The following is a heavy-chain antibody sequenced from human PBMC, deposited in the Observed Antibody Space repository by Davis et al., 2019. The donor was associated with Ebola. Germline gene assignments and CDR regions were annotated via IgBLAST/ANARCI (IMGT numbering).Heavy chain of an antibody. CDR2: INSDGSSI. D-gene: IGHD3-22*01. CDR3: AKDLRGSLSSGYYLD. J-gene: IGHJ4*02. V-gene: IGHV3-74*01. Sequence: HTGGSLRLSCAAFGFTFTTYWMHWARQAPGKGLVWVSRINSDGSSINYADSVKGRFTISRDNSKNTLYLQMNSLRAEDTAVYYCAKDLRGSLSSGYYLDWGQGTLVTVSS. CDR1: GFTFTTYW.